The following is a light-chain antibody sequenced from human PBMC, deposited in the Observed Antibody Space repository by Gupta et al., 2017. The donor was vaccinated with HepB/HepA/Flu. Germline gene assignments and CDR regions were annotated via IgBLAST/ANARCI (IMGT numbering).Light chain of an antibody. J-gene: IGKJ2*01. CDR2: LAS. CDR1: QSLLLHSYGYNY. Sequence: DIVMTQSSLSPLFTSVEAAATVCRSSQSLLLHSYGYNYVEWYLQKPGQSPHLLIYLASSRAPGVPDRFSGSGSGTDFTLKISRVEAEDVGVYYCMQALQTPYTFGQGTKLEIK. V-gene: IGKV2-28*01. CDR3: MQALQTPYT.